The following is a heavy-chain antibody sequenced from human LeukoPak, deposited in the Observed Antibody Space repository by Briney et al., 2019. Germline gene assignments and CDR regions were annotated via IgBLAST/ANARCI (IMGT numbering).Heavy chain of an antibody. V-gene: IGHV3-7*01. J-gene: IGHJ4*02. CDR1: GFSFSSYW. CDR2: IMEDGVEK. CDR3: ARDRRYCSGGSCYFDYFFDY. D-gene: IGHD2-15*01. Sequence: GGSLRLSCAASGFSFSSYWMSWVRQTPGKGLEWVANIMEDGVEKYYVDPFKGRFAISRDNTKNSLYLQLNSLTAEDTALYFCARDRRYCSGGSCYFDYFFDYWGQGTLVTVSS.